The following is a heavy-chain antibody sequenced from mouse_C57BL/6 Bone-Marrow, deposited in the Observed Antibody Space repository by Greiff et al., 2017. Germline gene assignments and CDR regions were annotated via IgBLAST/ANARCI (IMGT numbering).Heavy chain of an antibody. CDR2: INPYNGGT. V-gene: IGHV1-19*01. J-gene: IGHJ4*01. Sequence: VQLQQSGPVLVKPGASVKMSCKASGYTFTDYYMNWVKQSHGKSLEWIGVINPYNGGTSYNQKFKGKATLTVDKSSSTAYMELNSLTSEDSAVYYCARGGNYYAMDYWDQGTSVTVTS. CDR1: GYTFTDYY. CDR3: ARGGNYYAMDY.